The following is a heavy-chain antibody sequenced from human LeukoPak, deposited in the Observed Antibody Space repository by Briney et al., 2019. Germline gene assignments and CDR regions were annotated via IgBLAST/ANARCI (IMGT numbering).Heavy chain of an antibody. V-gene: IGHV3-30*18. CDR1: GFTFSSYG. Sequence: GGSLRLSCAASGFTFSSYGIHWVRQAPGKGLEWVAVISFDGTIKYYADSVKGRFTSSRDNSKNTLYLQMNSLRAGDTAVYYCAKTIGRLVSNAFDIWGQGTMVTVSS. J-gene: IGHJ3*02. CDR2: ISFDGTIK. CDR3: AKTIGRLVSNAFDI. D-gene: IGHD3-9*01.